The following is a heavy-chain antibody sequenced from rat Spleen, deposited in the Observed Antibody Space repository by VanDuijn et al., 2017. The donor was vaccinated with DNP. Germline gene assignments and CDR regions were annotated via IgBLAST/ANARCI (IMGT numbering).Heavy chain of an antibody. CDR1: GFSLTSNS. D-gene: IGHD1-4*01. Sequence: QVQLKESGPGLVQPSQTLSLTCTVSGFSLTSNSVHWVRQPPGTGLEWVGAIWSGGSTDYNSALNSRLRISRDTSKSQVLLKMNSLQTEDTAMYFCARSGPGPNYYAMDAWGQGTSVTVSS. CDR2: IWSGGST. CDR3: ARSGPGPNYYAMDA. J-gene: IGHJ4*01. V-gene: IGHV2-1*01.